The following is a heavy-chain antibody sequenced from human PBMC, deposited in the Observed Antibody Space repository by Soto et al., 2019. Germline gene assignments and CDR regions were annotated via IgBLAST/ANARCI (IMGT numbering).Heavy chain of an antibody. CDR1: GDSISNSNDY. D-gene: IGHD3-22*01. CDR3: ARLSSAGPNEY. J-gene: IGHJ4*02. Sequence: SETLSLTCIVSGDSISNSNDYWGWIRQPPGKGPEWIGSIYHSGNTYYNPSHKSRATMSVDTSKNQFSLKLSSVTAADTAVYYCARLSSAGPNEYWGQGTLVTVSS. V-gene: IGHV4-39*01. CDR2: IYHSGNT.